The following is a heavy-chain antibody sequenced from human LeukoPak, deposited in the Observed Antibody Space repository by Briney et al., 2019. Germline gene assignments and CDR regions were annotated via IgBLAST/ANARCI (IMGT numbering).Heavy chain of an antibody. J-gene: IGHJ3*02. CDR3: ARDVGYTYIGAFDI. Sequence: SETLSLTCTVSVASISSYYWSWIRQPPGKGLEWIGSLSYSGSTNYNPSLKSRVTISVETSKNQFSLKLNSVTAADTAVYYCARDVGYTYIGAFDIWGQGTMVTVSS. CDR1: VASISSYY. V-gene: IGHV4-59*01. CDR2: LSYSGST. D-gene: IGHD5-18*01.